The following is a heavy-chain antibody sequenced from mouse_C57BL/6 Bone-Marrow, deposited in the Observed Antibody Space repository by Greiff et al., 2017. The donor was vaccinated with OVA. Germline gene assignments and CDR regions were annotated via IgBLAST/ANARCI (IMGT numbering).Heavy chain of an antibody. Sequence: VQLQQSGAELAKPGASVKLSCKASGYTFTSCWMHWVKQRPGQGLEWIGYINPSSGYSTYNQKFKVKATFTADKSSRTAYMQLSSTTYEDSAVYYCARWGVLWYFDVWGTGTTVTVSA. CDR1: GYTFTSCW. CDR3: ARWGVLWYFDV. J-gene: IGHJ1*03. V-gene: IGHV1-7*01. D-gene: IGHD5-1*01. CDR2: INPSSGYS.